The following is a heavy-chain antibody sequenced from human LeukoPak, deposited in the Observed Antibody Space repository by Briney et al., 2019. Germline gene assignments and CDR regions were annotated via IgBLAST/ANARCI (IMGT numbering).Heavy chain of an antibody. Sequence: KRGESLKISCKGSGYSFTSYWISWVRQMPGKGLEWMGRIDPSDSYTNYSPSFQGHVTISADKYISTAYLQWSSLKASDTAMYYCARHEGHYYGSGSYGGDYWGQGTLVTVSS. CDR2: IDPSDSYT. J-gene: IGHJ4*02. CDR3: ARHEGHYYGSGSYGGDY. CDR1: GYSFTSYW. D-gene: IGHD3-10*01. V-gene: IGHV5-10-1*01.